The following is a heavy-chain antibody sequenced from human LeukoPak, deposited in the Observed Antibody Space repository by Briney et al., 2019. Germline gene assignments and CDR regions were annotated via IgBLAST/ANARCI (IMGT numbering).Heavy chain of an antibody. CDR2: ISYDGSDK. V-gene: IGHV3-30*19. D-gene: IGHD2-21*02. J-gene: IGHJ4*02. Sequence: GGSLRLSCAASGFTFSSYGMHWVRQAPGKGLEWVAVISYDGSDKYYADSVKGRFTISRDNSKNTLYLQMNSLRAEDTAVYYCARGTQIVVVTAIAASGGGYIDYWGQGTLVTVSS. CDR3: ARGTQIVVVTAIAASGGGYIDY. CDR1: GFTFSSYG.